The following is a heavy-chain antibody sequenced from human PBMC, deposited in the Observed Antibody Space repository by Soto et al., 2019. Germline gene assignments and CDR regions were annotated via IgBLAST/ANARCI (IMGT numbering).Heavy chain of an antibody. D-gene: IGHD6-25*01. J-gene: IGHJ4*02. CDR3: ARHSPGRTPANY. CDR2: IFYSGST. Sequence: SETLSLTCTVSGGSISSSSYYWGWIRQPPGKGLEWIGSIFYSGSTYYNPSLKSRVTISVDTSKNQFSLKLSSVTAADTAVYYCARHSPGRTPANYWGQGTLVTVSS. CDR1: GGSISSSSYY. V-gene: IGHV4-39*01.